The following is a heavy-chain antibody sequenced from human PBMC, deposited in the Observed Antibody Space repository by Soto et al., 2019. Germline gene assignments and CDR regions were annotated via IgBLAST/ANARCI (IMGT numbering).Heavy chain of an antibody. CDR3: AKDPYYYDSSGYPYYFDY. CDR1: GFTFSSYA. CDR2: ISGSGGST. Sequence: GGSLRLSCAASGFTFSSYAMSWVHQAPGKGLEWVSAISGSGGSTYYADSVKGRFTISRDNSKNTLYLQMNSLRAEDTAVYYCAKDPYYYDSSGYPYYFDYWGQGTLVTVSS. D-gene: IGHD3-22*01. V-gene: IGHV3-23*01. J-gene: IGHJ4*02.